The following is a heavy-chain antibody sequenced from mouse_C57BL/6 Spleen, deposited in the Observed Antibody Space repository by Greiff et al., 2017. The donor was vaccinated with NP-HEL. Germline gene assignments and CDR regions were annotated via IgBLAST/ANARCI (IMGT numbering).Heavy chain of an antibody. J-gene: IGHJ4*01. V-gene: IGHV1-64*01. Sequence: QVQLQQPGAELVKPGASVKLSCKASGYTFTSYWMHWVKQRPGQGLEWIGMIHPNSGSTNYNEKFKSKATLTVDKSSSTAYMQLSSLTSEDSAVYYCAMKIITTVVDYYAMDYWGQGTSVTVSS. CDR3: AMKIITTVVDYYAMDY. CDR1: GYTFTSYW. D-gene: IGHD1-1*01. CDR2: IHPNSGST.